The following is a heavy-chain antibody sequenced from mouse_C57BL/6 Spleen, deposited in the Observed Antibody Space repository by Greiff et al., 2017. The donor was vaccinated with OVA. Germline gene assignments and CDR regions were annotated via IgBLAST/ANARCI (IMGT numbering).Heavy chain of an antibody. CDR3: ARRMGFAY. CDR2: IYPGSGST. J-gene: IGHJ3*01. Sequence: VKLMESGAELVKPGASVKMSCKASGYTFTSYWITWVKQRPGQGLEWIGDIYPGSGSTNYNEKFKSKATLTVDTSSSTAYMQLSSLTSEDSAVYYCARRMGFAYWGQGTLVTVSA. CDR1: GYTFTSYW. V-gene: IGHV1-55*01.